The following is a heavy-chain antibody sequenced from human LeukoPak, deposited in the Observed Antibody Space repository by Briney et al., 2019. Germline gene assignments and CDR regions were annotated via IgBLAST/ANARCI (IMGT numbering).Heavy chain of an antibody. V-gene: IGHV3-30*02. D-gene: IGHD4-23*01. CDR2: IRYNGTNK. CDR3: VRGNEIDY. J-gene: IGHJ4*02. Sequence: GGSLRLSCAASGFTFSNYAMHWVRQAPGKVLDWVAFIRYNGTNKNYADSVKGRFTISRDNSKNSLYLEMSSLRLEDTAVYYCVRGNEIDYWGQGTLVTVSS. CDR1: GFTFSNYA.